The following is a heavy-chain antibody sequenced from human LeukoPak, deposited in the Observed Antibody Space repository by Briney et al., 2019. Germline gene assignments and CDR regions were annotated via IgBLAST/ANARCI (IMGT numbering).Heavy chain of an antibody. CDR2: ISGSGGST. D-gene: IGHD3-10*01. CDR3: AKDEDGSGSYYNERTEFHGY. Sequence: PGGSLRLSCAASGFTFSSYAMSWVRQAPGKGLEWVSAISGSGGSTYYADSVKGRFTISRDNSKNTLYLQMNSLRAEDTAVYYCAKDEDGSGSYYNERTEFHGYWGQGTLVTVSS. CDR1: GFTFSSYA. V-gene: IGHV3-23*01. J-gene: IGHJ4*02.